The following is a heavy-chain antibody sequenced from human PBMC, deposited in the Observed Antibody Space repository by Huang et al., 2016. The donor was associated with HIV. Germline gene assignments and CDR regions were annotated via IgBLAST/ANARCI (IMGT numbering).Heavy chain of an antibody. J-gene: IGHJ4*02. V-gene: IGHV1-2*06. CDR2: SNPNGGGT. D-gene: IGHD4-4*01. CDR3: ARDIGTLTTFDY. Sequence: QVQLVQSGAGVKKPGASVKVSCKASGYTFADNYMHWLRQAPGQGLEWMGRSNPNGGGTKYAQKFQGRVTMTGDMSISTAYMELSSLRSDDTAVYFCARDIGTLTTFDYWGQGTLVTVSS. CDR1: GYTFADNY.